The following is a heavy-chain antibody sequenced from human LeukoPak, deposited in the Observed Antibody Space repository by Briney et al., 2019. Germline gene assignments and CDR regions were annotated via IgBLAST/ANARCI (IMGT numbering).Heavy chain of an antibody. CDR3: AGFGSGYYTYFDY. CDR2: INHSGST. D-gene: IGHD3-3*01. Sequence: SETLSLTGAVYGGSFSGYYWSWIRQPPGKGLEWIGEINHSGSTNYNPSLKSRVTISVDTSKNQFSLKLSSVTAADTAVYYCAGFGSGYYTYFDYWGQGTLVTVSS. V-gene: IGHV4-34*01. J-gene: IGHJ4*02. CDR1: GGSFSGYY.